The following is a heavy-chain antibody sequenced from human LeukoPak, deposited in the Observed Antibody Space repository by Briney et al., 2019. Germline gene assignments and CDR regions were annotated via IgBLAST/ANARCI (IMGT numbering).Heavy chain of an antibody. D-gene: IGHD3-10*01. Sequence: PGGSLRLSCVVSGFTFSSYWMHWVRQAPGKGLVWVSRINSDGSSIRYADSVKGRFTISRDNSKNTLYLRMNSLRAEDTAVYYCAKEHYGSGTNWFDPWGQGTLVTVSS. V-gene: IGHV3-74*01. CDR2: INSDGSSI. J-gene: IGHJ5*02. CDR1: GFTFSSYW. CDR3: AKEHYGSGTNWFDP.